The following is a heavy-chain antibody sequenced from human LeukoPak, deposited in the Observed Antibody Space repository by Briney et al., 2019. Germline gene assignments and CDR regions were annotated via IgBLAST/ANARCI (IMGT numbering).Heavy chain of an antibody. CDR3: AKVPGDEIDY. CDR2: ISSDGINK. D-gene: IGHD7-27*01. Sequence: GGSLRLSCAASGFIFSSYPMHWVRQAPGKGLEWVAVISSDGINKYYADSVKGRFTISRDNSKNTLYLQMNSLRAEDTAVYYCAKVPGDEIDYWGQGTLVTVSS. J-gene: IGHJ4*02. V-gene: IGHV3-30-3*01. CDR1: GFIFSSYP.